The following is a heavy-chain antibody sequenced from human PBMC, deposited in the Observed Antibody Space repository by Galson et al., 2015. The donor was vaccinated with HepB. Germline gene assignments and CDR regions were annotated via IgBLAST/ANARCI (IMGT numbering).Heavy chain of an antibody. CDR2: ISGSGGST. D-gene: IGHD2-15*01. J-gene: IGHJ6*02. V-gene: IGHV3-23*01. CDR3: AKDPVVVAATGYYYYGMDV. CDR1: GFTFSSYA. Sequence: SLRLSCAASGFTFSSYAMSWVRQAPGKGLEWVSAISGSGGSTCYADSVKGRFTISRDNSKNTLYLQMNSLRAEDTAVYYCAKDPVVVAATGYYYYGMDVWGQGTTVTVSS.